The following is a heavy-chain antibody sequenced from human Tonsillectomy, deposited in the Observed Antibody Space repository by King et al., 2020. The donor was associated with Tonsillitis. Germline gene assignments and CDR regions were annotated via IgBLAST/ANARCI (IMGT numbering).Heavy chain of an antibody. CDR1: AFTFNTYW. CDR3: ARDRGGNQVHWYFDL. CDR2: IKQDGSEK. D-gene: IGHD2-15*01. V-gene: IGHV3-7*01. Sequence: VQLVESGGGLVQPGGSLRLSCAASAFTFNTYWMSWVRQAPGKGLEWVANIKQDGSEKYNLDSVRGRFTISRDNAKNSLYLQMNSLRAEDTAVYYCARDRGGNQVHWYFDLWGRGTLVTVSS. J-gene: IGHJ2*01.